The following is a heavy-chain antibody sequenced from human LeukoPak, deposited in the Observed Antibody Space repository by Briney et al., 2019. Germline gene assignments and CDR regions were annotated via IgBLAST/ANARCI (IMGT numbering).Heavy chain of an antibody. D-gene: IGHD2-15*01. CDR3: ARCAPNFYCSGGSCYSVGYFDY. CDR1: GFTFSSYS. V-gene: IGHV3-21*01. CDR2: ISSSSSYI. Sequence: GGSLRLSCAASGFTFSSYSMNWVRQAPGKGLEWVSSISSSSSYIYYADSVKGRFTISRDNAKNSLYLQMNSLRAEDTAVYYCARCAPNFYCSGGSCYSVGYFDYWGQGTLVTVSS. J-gene: IGHJ4*02.